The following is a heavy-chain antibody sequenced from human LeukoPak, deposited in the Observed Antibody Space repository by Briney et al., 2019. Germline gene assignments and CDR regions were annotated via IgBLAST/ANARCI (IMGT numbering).Heavy chain of an antibody. V-gene: IGHV3-43*02. Sequence: GGSLRLSCAASGFTFDDYAMHWVRQAPGKGLEWVSLISGDGGSTYYADSVKGRFTISRDNSKNSLYLQMNSLRAEDTALYYCAKDIAEYYYYSYMDVWGKGTTVTVSS. J-gene: IGHJ6*03. CDR2: ISGDGGST. CDR1: GFTFDDYA. CDR3: AKDIAEYYYYSYMDV.